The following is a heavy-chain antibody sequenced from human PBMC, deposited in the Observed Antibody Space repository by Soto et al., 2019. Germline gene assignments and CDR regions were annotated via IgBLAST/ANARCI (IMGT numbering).Heavy chain of an antibody. Sequence: GGSLRLSCTASGFSFSSYTMNWVPRAPGKGRQWVASITNRGTHTYSADSVKGRFTTSRDNDKNSLYLQMNNLRAEDTATYYCARAHEVAWFDSWGLGTLVTVSS. CDR3: ARAHEVAWFDS. V-gene: IGHV3-21*06. J-gene: IGHJ5*01. D-gene: IGHD2-15*01. CDR1: GFSFSSYT. CDR2: ITNRGTHT.